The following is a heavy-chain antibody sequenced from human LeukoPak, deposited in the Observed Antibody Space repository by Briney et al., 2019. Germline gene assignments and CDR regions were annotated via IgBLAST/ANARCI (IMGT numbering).Heavy chain of an antibody. CDR2: ISYDGSNK. V-gene: IGHV3-30*04. Sequence: GGSLRLSCAASGFTFSSYAMHWVRQAPGKGLEWVAVISYDGSNKYYADSVKGRFTISRDNSKNTLYGQMNSLRAEDTAVYYCASFSKRFGVSDYWGQGTLVTVSS. CDR3: ASFSKRFGVSDY. J-gene: IGHJ4*02. D-gene: IGHD3-10*01. CDR1: GFTFSSYA.